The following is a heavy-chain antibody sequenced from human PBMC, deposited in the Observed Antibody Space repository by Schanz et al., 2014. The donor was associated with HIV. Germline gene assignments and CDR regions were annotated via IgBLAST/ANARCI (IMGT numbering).Heavy chain of an antibody. V-gene: IGHV3-23*04. CDR1: GLTLSSYG. CDR2: ISGGSGST. J-gene: IGHJ6*02. D-gene: IGHD2-21*02. Sequence: VQLVESGGGLVQPGGSLRLSCAASGLTLSSYGMSWVRQAPGKGLEWVSSISGGSGSTFYADSVKGRFTISRVNSKNTLYLQMNSLRAEDTAVYYCARDRMTANWKNNMDVWGQGTTVTVSS. CDR3: ARDRMTANWKNNMDV.